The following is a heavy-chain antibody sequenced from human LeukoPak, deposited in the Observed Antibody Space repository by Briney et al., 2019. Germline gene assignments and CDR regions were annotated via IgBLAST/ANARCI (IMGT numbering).Heavy chain of an antibody. CDR3: ARGPNSNWSGLDF. Sequence: GGSLRLSCTASGFSFSGHWMHWARQLPGKGRVWVSRISPTGSTTSYADSVKGRFTVSRDNAKNTLYLQVNNLRAEDTAVYYCARGPNSNWSGLDFWGQGTLLTVSS. V-gene: IGHV3-74*01. CDR1: GFSFSGHW. CDR2: ISPTGSTT. J-gene: IGHJ4*02. D-gene: IGHD6-6*01.